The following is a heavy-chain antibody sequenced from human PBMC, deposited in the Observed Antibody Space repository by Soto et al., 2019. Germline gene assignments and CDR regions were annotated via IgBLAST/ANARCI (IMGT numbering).Heavy chain of an antibody. CDR1: GFTFSSYA. V-gene: IGHV3-23*01. CDR2: ISGSGGST. J-gene: IGHJ4*02. D-gene: IGHD3-9*01. CDR3: AKDGRYFGVSFDY. Sequence: LRLSWAASGFTFSSYAMSWVRQAPGKGLEWVSAISGSGGSTYYADSVKGRFTISRDNSKNTLYLQMNSLRAEDTAVYYCAKDGRYFGVSFDYWGQGTLVTVSS.